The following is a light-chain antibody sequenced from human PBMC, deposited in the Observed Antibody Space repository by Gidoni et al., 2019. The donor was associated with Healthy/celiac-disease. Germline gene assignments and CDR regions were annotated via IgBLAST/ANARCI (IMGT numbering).Light chain of an antibody. V-gene: IGLV2-14*03. CDR1: SSDVGGYNY. CDR3: SSYTSSSTPYVV. Sequence: QSALTQPASVSGSPGQPLTISCTGTSSDVGGYNYVSWYQQHPGKAPKLMIYDVSNRPSGVSNRFSGSKSGNTASLTISGLQAEDEADYYCSSYTSSSTPYVVFGGGTKLTVL. CDR2: DVS. J-gene: IGLJ2*01.